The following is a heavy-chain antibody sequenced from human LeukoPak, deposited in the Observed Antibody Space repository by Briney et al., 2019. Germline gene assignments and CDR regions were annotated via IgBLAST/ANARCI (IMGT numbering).Heavy chain of an antibody. D-gene: IGHD3-22*01. J-gene: IGHJ4*02. V-gene: IGHV4-4*02. CDR3: ASQPEYYYDSSGYSSVV. CDR2: IYHSGGT. CDR1: GGSISSSNW. Sequence: SGTLSLTCAVSGGSISSSNWWSWVRQPPGKGLEWIGEIYHSGGTNYNPSLKSRVTISVDTSKNQFSLKLSSVTAADTAVYYCASQPEYYYDSSGYSSVVWGQGTLVTVSS.